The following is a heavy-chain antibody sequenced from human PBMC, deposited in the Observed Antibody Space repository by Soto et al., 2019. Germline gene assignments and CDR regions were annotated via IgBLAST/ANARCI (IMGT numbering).Heavy chain of an antibody. CDR2: ISYDGTNK. CDR1: GFTFKNFV. V-gene: IGHV3-30*18. D-gene: IGHD3-3*01. Sequence: GGSLRLSCAASGFTFKNFVMHWVRQAPGKGLEWVAVISYDGTNKYYAESVKGRFTISRDNSKNTLYLHMNSPRGEDTALYYCAKDQSSIFRSGSGLDVWGQGTTVTVSS. CDR3: AKDQSSIFRSGSGLDV. J-gene: IGHJ6*02.